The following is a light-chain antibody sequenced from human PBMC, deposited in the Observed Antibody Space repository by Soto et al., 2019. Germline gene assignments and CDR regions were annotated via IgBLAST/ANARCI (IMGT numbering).Light chain of an antibody. CDR3: QVWDSYIDRTWV. Sequence: SYVLTQAPSVSVAPGQTARIPCSGDNIGSKNVHWYQQRPGQAPVLVVYDDTDRPSGIPERFSGSNSGNTATLTISRGEVGDEADYYCQVWDSYIDRTWVFGGGTKLTVL. CDR1: NIGSKN. CDR2: DDT. J-gene: IGLJ3*02. V-gene: IGLV3-21*02.